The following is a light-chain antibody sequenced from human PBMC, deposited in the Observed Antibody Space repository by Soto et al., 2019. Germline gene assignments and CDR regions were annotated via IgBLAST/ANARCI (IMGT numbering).Light chain of an antibody. CDR2: SNN. J-gene: IGLJ1*01. Sequence: QSVLTHPPSASGTPWQRVTISFSGSSSNIGSNTVNWYQQLPGTAPKLLIYSNNQRPSGVPDRFSGSKSGTSASLAISGLQSEDEADYYCAAWDDSLNGYVFGTGTKV. CDR1: SSNIGSNT. V-gene: IGLV1-44*01. CDR3: AAWDDSLNGYV.